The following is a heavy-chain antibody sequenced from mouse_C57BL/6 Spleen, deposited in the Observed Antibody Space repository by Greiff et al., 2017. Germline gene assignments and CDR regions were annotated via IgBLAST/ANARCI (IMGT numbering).Heavy chain of an antibody. V-gene: IGHV1-82*01. CDR1: GYAFSSSW. D-gene: IGHD2-3*01. CDR3: ARNDGYLDY. J-gene: IGHJ2*01. Sequence: VQLQESGPELVKPGASVKISCKASGYAFSSSWMNWVKQRPGKGLEWIGRIYPGDGDTNYNGKFKGKATLTADKSSSTAYMQLSSLTSEDSAVYFCARNDGYLDYWGQGTTLTVSS. CDR2: IYPGDGDT.